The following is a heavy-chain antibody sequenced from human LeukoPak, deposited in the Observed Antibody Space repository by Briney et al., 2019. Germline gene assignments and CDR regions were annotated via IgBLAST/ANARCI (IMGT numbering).Heavy chain of an antibody. Sequence: SSETLSLTCTVSGGSISSSSYYWGWIRQPPGKGLEWIGSIYYSGSTYYNPSLKSRVTISVDTSKNQFSLKLSSVTAADTAVYYCAGQYLGYSSDWGQGTLVTVSS. CDR2: IYYSGST. V-gene: IGHV4-39*01. D-gene: IGHD5-18*01. J-gene: IGHJ4*02. CDR1: GGSISSSSYY. CDR3: AGQYLGYSSD.